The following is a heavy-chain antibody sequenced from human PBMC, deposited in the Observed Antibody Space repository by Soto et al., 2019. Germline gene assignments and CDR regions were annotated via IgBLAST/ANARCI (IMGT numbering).Heavy chain of an antibody. J-gene: IGHJ5*02. CDR1: GGSIISGY. CDR2: IYYGGSI. Sequence: PSETLSLTCSVSGGSIISGYWTWIRQPPGKGLEWIGYIYYGGSINYNPSLKSRVIISVDTAKNQFSLRLSSVTAADTAVYYCKGAYYDINGYSLDPWGQGTSVTAPQ. CDR3: KGAYYDINGYSLDP. V-gene: IGHV4-59*01. D-gene: IGHD3-22*01.